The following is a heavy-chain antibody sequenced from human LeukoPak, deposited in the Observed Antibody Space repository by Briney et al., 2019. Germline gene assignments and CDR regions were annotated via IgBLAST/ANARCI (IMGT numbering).Heavy chain of an antibody. CDR3: AKARLAATGTHFDY. CDR1: EFTFSNYA. J-gene: IGHJ4*02. Sequence: GGSLRLSCAASEFTFSNYAMSWVRQAPGKGLEWVSSISASDGSTYYADSVKGRFTVSRDNSKNTLYLHMNSLRAEDTAVYYCAKARLAATGTHFDYWGQGTLVNVFS. D-gene: IGHD6-13*01. CDR2: ISASDGST. V-gene: IGHV3-23*01.